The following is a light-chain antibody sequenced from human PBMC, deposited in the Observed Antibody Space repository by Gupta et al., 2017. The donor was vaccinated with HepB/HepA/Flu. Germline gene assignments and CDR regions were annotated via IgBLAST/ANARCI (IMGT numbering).Light chain of an antibody. CDR2: SAS. J-gene: IGKJ5*01. Sequence: EIVLTQSPGTLCLSPGERATLSCRASQSVSGNSIAWYQHKPGQSPRLLIYSASSGATGIPDRFSGSGSGTDFTLTISRLDPEDFAVYYCQQFHSSPITFGQGTRLEI. V-gene: IGKV3-20*01. CDR1: QSVSGNS. CDR3: QQFHSSPIT.